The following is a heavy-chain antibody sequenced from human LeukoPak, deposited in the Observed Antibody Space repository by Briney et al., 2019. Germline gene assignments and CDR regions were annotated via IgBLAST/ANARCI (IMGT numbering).Heavy chain of an antibody. Sequence: GSSVTVSCKASGGTFSSYAISWVRQAPGQGLEWMGGIIPIFGTANYAQKFQGRVTITADESTSTACMELSSLRSEDTAVYYCARGGGDGYNHDYYYGMDVWGQGTTVTVSS. CDR3: ARGGGDGYNHDYYYGMDV. D-gene: IGHD5-24*01. V-gene: IGHV1-69*01. J-gene: IGHJ6*02. CDR2: IIPIFGTA. CDR1: GGTFSSYA.